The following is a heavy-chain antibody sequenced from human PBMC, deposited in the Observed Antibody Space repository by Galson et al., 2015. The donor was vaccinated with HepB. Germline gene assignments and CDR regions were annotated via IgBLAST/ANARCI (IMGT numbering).Heavy chain of an antibody. Sequence: SLRLSCAASGFTFSSYWMSWVRQVPGKGLEWVANIRGDGGEKYYVDSVKGRFTSSRDTAKNSLYLQMNSLRVEDTAVYYCARGNGYGNSVGIYFDSWGQGTLVTVSS. CDR1: GFTFSSYW. CDR2: IRGDGGEK. D-gene: IGHD5-12*01. J-gene: IGHJ4*02. CDR3: ARGNGYGNSVGIYFDS. V-gene: IGHV3-7*03.